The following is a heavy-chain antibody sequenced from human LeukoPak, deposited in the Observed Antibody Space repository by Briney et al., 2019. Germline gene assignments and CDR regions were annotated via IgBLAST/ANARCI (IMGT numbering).Heavy chain of an antibody. CDR3: ARGRLGYCSGGSCYSYSNWFDP. CDR1: GGSFSGYY. J-gene: IGHJ5*02. V-gene: IGHV4-34*01. Sequence: SETLSLTCAVYGGSFSGYYWSWIRQPPGKGLEWIGEINHSGSTNYNPSLKSRVTISVDTSKNQFSLKLSSVTAADTAVYYCARGRLGYCSGGSCYSYSNWFDPWGQGTLVTVYS. D-gene: IGHD2-15*01. CDR2: INHSGST.